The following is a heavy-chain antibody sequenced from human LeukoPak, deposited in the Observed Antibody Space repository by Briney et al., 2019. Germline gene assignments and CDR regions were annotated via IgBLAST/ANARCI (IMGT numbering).Heavy chain of an antibody. V-gene: IGHV4-4*07. D-gene: IGHD6-6*01. J-gene: IGHJ4*02. CDR2: MYTSGST. CDR1: GGSISSYY. Sequence: SETLSLTCTVSGGSISSYYWSWIRQPAGKGLEWIGRMYTSGSTNYNPSLKSRVTMSVDTSKNRFSLKLSSVTAADTAVYYCARESSTIAARMVDYWGQGTLVTVSS. CDR3: ARESSTIAARMVDY.